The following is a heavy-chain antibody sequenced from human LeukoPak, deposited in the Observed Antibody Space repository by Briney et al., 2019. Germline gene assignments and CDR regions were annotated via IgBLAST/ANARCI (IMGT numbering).Heavy chain of an antibody. CDR1: GSSVSTNFHY. V-gene: IGHV4-39*01. J-gene: IGHJ4*02. CDR2: MSFTGTT. D-gene: IGHD6-13*01. CDR3: ARLTPPHLAAADPADFDF. Sequence: SETLSLSCPVSGSSVSTNFHYWGWIPQPPGKGLESIVSMSFTGTTYYNPSLKGRLTISVDTSKSEVSLRLSSVTAADTAVYYCARLTPPHLAAADPADFDFWGQGTLVTVSS.